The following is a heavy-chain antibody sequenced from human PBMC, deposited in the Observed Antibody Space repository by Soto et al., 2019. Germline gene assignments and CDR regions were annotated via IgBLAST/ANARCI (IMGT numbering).Heavy chain of an antibody. V-gene: IGHV1-69*06. J-gene: IGHJ6*02. CDR3: ARDYDSSGYFGYGMDV. CDR1: GGTFSSYA. Sequence: VKVSCKASGGTFSSYAISWVRQAPGQGLEWMGGIIPIFGTANYAQKFQGRVTITADKSTSTAYMELSSLRSEDTAVYYCARDYDSSGYFGYGMDVWGQGTTVTVSS. D-gene: IGHD3-22*01. CDR2: IIPIFGTA.